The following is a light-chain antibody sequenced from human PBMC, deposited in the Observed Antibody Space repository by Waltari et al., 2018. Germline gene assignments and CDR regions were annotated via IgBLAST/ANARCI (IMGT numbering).Light chain of an antibody. V-gene: IGKV3-15*01. CDR2: GAS. CDR1: EDVSSN. J-gene: IGKJ2*01. Sequence: EVVMTQSPATLSVSPGERATLTCRASEDVSSNLAWYQQKSGQTPRLLIFGASTRVTGIPARFSGSGSGTEFTLTINSMQSEDFAVYYCQQYYDWPYTFGQGTKLEIK. CDR3: QQYYDWPYT.